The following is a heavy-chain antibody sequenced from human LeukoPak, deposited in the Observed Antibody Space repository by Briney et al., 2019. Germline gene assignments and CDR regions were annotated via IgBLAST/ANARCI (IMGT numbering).Heavy chain of an antibody. Sequence: KASETLSLTCTVSGGSISSYYWSWIRQPPGKGLEWIGYIYYSGSTNCNPSLKSRVTISVDTSKNQFSLKLSSVTAADTAVYYCARDSGYSNRIDYWGQGTLVTVSS. V-gene: IGHV4-59*01. J-gene: IGHJ4*02. CDR1: GGSISSYY. D-gene: IGHD4-11*01. CDR2: IYYSGST. CDR3: ARDSGYSNRIDY.